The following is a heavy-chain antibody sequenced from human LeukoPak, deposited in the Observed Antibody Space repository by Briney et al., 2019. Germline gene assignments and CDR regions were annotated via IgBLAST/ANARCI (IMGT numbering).Heavy chain of an antibody. Sequence: SETLSLTCAAYGGSFSGYYWSWIRQPPGKGLEWIGEINHSGSTNYNPSLKSRVTISVDTSKNQFSLKLSSVTAADTAVYYCARRLGGGYDILTGPGKTGFDYWGQGTLVTVSS. J-gene: IGHJ4*02. CDR1: GGSFSGYY. CDR2: INHSGST. V-gene: IGHV4-34*01. D-gene: IGHD3-9*01. CDR3: ARRLGGGYDILTGPGKTGFDY.